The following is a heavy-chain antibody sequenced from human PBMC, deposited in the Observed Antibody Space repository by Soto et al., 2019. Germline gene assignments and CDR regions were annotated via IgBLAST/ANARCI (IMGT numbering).Heavy chain of an antibody. CDR3: ARGVGSGTYYNQYNWFDP. Sequence: ASVKVSCKAIGYGFTRHYIHWVRQAPGQGLEWMGTIFPGGVNIAYAQKFEGRVTMTKDTSTSTVYMEVNSLTPEDTAVYYCARGVGSGTYYNQYNWFDPWG. J-gene: IGHJ5*02. CDR2: IFPGGVNI. CDR1: GYGFTRHY. D-gene: IGHD3-10*01. V-gene: IGHV1-46*01.